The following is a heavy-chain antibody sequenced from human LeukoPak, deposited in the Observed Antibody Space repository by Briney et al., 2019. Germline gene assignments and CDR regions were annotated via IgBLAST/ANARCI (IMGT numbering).Heavy chain of an antibody. CDR2: ISGSGGST. D-gene: IGHD3-22*01. J-gene: IGHJ4*02. V-gene: IGHV3-23*01. Sequence: GGSLRLSCAASGFTFSSYAMSWVRQAAGKGLEWVSAISGSGGSTYYADSVKGRFTISRDNSQNTLYLQMNSLRAEDTAVYYCAKGVAHYYDSSGYYYFDYWGQGILVTVSS. CDR3: AKGVAHYYDSSGYYYFDY. CDR1: GFTFSSYA.